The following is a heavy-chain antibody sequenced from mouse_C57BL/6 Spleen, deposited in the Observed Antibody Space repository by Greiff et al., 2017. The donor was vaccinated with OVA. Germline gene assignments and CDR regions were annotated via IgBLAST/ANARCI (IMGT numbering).Heavy chain of an antibody. CDR1: GFTFSDYG. V-gene: IGHV5-17*01. CDR3: AREGRTGNYAMDY. J-gene: IGHJ4*01. Sequence: DVHLVESGGGLVKPGGSLKLSCAASGFTFSDYGMHWVRQAPEKGLEWVAYISSGSSTIYYADTVKGRFTISRDNAKNTLFLQMTSLRSEDTAMYYCAREGRTGNYAMDYWGQGTSVTVSS. D-gene: IGHD4-1*01. CDR2: ISSGSSTI.